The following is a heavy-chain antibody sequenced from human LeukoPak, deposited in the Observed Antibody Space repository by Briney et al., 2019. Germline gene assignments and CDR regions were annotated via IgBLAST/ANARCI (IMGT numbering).Heavy chain of an antibody. CDR2: ISVSGNT. CDR3: ARDLRYEFDY. V-gene: IGHV3-23*01. J-gene: IGHJ4*02. CDR1: GFTLSSYA. D-gene: IGHD4-17*01. Sequence: GGSLRPSCAASGFTLSSYAMSWVRQGPGKGLEWVSAISVSGNTYHADSVKGRFTISRDNAKNSLYLQMNSLRAEDTAVYYCARDLRYEFDYWGQGTLVTVSS.